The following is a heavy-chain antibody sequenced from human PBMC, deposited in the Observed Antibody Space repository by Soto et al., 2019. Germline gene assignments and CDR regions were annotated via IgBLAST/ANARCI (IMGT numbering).Heavy chain of an antibody. Sequence: QVPLVQSGAEVKKPGASVKVSCKPSGYTFTSYDINWVRQATGQGLEWMGWMNPNTGNTDYAQKFQGRITMTRNTSNSTAYVEVSSLSSEATAVYYCARSHLIGGQSIAYWGQGTLVTVSS. CDR1: GYTFTSYD. D-gene: IGHD3-16*01. J-gene: IGHJ4*02. V-gene: IGHV1-8*01. CDR3: ARSHLIGGQSIAY. CDR2: MNPNTGNT.